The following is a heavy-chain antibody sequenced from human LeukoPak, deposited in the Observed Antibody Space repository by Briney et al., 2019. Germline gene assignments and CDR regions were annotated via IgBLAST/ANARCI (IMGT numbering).Heavy chain of an antibody. CDR1: GYTFTTYG. CDR3: ARGFFGNSGFDY. J-gene: IGHJ4*02. CDR2: ISTYSGNT. V-gene: IGHV1-18*01. Sequence: ASGKVSCKASGYTFTTYGIIWVRQAPGQGLEWMGWISTYSGNTNYAQKLQGRVTMTTDTSTSTAYMELRSLRYDDTAVYYCARGFFGNSGFDYWGQGTLVTVSS. D-gene: IGHD4-23*01.